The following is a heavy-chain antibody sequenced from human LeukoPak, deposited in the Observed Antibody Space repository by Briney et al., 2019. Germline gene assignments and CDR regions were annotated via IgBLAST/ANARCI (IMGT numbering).Heavy chain of an antibody. CDR3: AKVVVAARPSYNWFDP. V-gene: IGHV4-59*08. CDR1: GGSISSYY. Sequence: SETLSLTCTVSGGSISSYYWSWIRQPPGKGLEWIGYIYYSGSTNYNPSLKSRVTTSVDTSKNQFSLKQSSVTAADTAVYYCAKVVVAARPSYNWFDPWGQGTLVTVSS. J-gene: IGHJ5*02. D-gene: IGHD2-15*01. CDR2: IYYSGST.